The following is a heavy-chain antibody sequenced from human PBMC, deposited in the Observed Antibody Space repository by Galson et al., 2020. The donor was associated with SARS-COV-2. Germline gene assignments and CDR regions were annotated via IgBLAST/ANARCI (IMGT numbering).Heavy chain of an antibody. CDR3: ARIRAEVVVIKEGKYYFDS. CDR2: IYYSGST. J-gene: IGHJ4*02. Sequence: SETLSLTCTVSGDSISSSSYYWGWIRQPPGKGLEWIGSIYYSGSTYYTPSLKSRVTISVDTSKNQFSLKLSSVTAADTAVYYCARIRAEVVVIKEGKYYFDSWGQGTLVTVSS. V-gene: IGHV4-39*07. D-gene: IGHD3-22*01. CDR1: GDSISSSSYY.